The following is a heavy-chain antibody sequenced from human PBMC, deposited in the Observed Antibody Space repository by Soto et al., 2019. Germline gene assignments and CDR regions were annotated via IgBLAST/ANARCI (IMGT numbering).Heavy chain of an antibody. D-gene: IGHD2-2*01. Sequence: PGGSLRLYCAASGFTFSSYGMHWVRQAPGKGLEWVAVIWYDGSNKYYADSVKGRFTISRDNSKNTLYLQMNSLRAEDTAVYYCARGRYCSSTSCSPMDVWGQGTTVTVS. V-gene: IGHV3-33*01. CDR3: ARGRYCSSTSCSPMDV. J-gene: IGHJ6*02. CDR1: GFTFSSYG. CDR2: IWYDGSNK.